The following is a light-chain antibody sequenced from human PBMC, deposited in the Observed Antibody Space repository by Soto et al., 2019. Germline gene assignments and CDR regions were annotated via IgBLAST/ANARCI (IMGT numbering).Light chain of an antibody. V-gene: IGLV1-40*01. CDR3: QSYASSLSAVV. CDR2: DNT. Sequence: QPVLTQPPSVSGAPGQRVTISCTGSSSNIGAGYDVHWYQQFPGTPPKLLIYDNTNRPSGVPDRFSGSKSGTSASLAITGLQAEDEADYYCQSYASSLSAVVFGGGTKLTVL. CDR1: SSNIGAGYD. J-gene: IGLJ2*01.